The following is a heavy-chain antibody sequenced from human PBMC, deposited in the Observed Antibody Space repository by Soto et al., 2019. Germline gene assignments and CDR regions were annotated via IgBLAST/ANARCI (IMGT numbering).Heavy chain of an antibody. D-gene: IGHD2-2*01. CDR2: IITIFGTA. CDR1: GGTFSSYA. CDR3: ARRANCISTSCYGDYYYGMDV. Sequence: QVQLVQSGAEVKKPGSSVKVSCKASGGTFSSYAISWVRQAPGQGLEWMGGIITIFGTANYAQKFQGRVTLTADESTSTAYMELSSLRSEDTAVYYCARRANCISTSCYGDYYYGMDVWGQGTTVTVSS. J-gene: IGHJ6*02. V-gene: IGHV1-69*12.